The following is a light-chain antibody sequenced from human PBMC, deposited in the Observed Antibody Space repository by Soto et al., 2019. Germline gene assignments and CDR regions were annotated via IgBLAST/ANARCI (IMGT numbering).Light chain of an antibody. V-gene: IGKV3-20*01. CDR1: QSVSSSS. J-gene: IGKJ2*01. Sequence: EIVLTQSPGTLSLSPGERATLSCRASQSVSSSSLAWYQQKPGQAPRLLIYGASSRATAIPDRFSGSGSGTDFTLTISRLEPEDFAVYYCQQSITFGQGTKLEI. CDR2: GAS. CDR3: QQSIT.